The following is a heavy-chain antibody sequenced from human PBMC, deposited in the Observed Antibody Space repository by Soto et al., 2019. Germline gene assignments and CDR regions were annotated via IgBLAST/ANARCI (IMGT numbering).Heavy chain of an antibody. CDR2: IYYSGST. V-gene: IGHV4-61*01. D-gene: IGHD1-26*01. CDR1: GGSVSSGSYY. CDR3: ASRGGSYGDNWFDP. Sequence: SETLSPTCTVSGGSVSSGSYYWSWIRQPPGKGLEWIGYIYYSGSTNYNPSLKGRVTISVDTSKNQFSLKLSSVTAADTAVYYCASRGGSYGDNWFDPWGQGTLVTVSS. J-gene: IGHJ5*02.